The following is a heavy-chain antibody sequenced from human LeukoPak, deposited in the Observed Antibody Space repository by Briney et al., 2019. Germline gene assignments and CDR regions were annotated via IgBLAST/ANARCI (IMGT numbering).Heavy chain of an antibody. CDR3: ARDLGGSYYFSDY. V-gene: IGHV3-7*01. J-gene: IGHJ4*02. D-gene: IGHD1-26*01. CDR1: GFTFSSYW. Sequence: QSGGSLRLSCAASGFTFSSYWMSWVRQAPGKGLEWVANIKQDGSEKYYVDSVKGRFTISRDNAKNSLYLQMNSLRAEDTAVYYCARDLGGSYYFSDYWGQGTLVTVSS. CDR2: IKQDGSEK.